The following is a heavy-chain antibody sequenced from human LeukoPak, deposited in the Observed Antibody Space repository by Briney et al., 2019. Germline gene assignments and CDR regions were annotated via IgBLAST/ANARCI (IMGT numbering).Heavy chain of an antibody. Sequence: GGSLRLSCAASGFTFSNAWMSWVRQAPGKGLEWVGRIKSKTDGGTTDYAAPVKGRFTISRDDSKNTLYLQMNSLKTEDTAVYYCTTSEVAPTPKWEPRPVHFDYWGQGTLVTVSS. CDR2: IKSKTDGGTT. CDR1: GFTFSNAW. V-gene: IGHV3-15*01. D-gene: IGHD1-26*01. J-gene: IGHJ4*02. CDR3: TTSEVAPTPKWEPRPVHFDY.